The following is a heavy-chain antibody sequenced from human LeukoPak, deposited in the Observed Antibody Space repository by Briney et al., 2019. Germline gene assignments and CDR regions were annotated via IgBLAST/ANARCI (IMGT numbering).Heavy chain of an antibody. CDR1: GFTFSSHG. CDR3: AKDQGYGSGTYLDY. V-gene: IGHV3-30*18. CDR2: ISFDGSGK. J-gene: IGHJ4*02. D-gene: IGHD3-10*01. Sequence: GGSLRLSCAASGFTFSSHGMHWVRQAPGKGLEWVTFISFDGSGKHYADSVEGRFTISRDNSKNTLYLQMNSLRAEDTAVYYCAKDQGYGSGTYLDYWGQGALVTVSS.